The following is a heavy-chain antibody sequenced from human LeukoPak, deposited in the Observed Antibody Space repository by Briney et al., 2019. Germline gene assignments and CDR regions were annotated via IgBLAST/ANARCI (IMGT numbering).Heavy chain of an antibody. CDR3: ARVMTAITNWFDP. CDR2: IFSDGST. CDR1: GFTVSSNY. V-gene: IGHV3-66*01. J-gene: IGHJ5*02. D-gene: IGHD2-21*02. Sequence: GGSLRLSCAASGFTVSSNYVSWVRQAPGMGLEWVSVIFSDGSTYYADSVKGRFTISRDNSKNTLYLQMNNLRAENTAVYYCARVMTAITNWFDPWGQGTLVTVSS.